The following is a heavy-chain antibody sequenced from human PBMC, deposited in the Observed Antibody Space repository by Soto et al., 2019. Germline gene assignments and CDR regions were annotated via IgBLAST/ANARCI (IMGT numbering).Heavy chain of an antibody. V-gene: IGHV3-21*01. D-gene: IGHD3-10*01. CDR3: ARDYGSGSYYKAQGWFDP. CDR2: ISSSSSYI. CDR1: GFTFSSYS. J-gene: IGHJ5*02. Sequence: VGSLTLSCAASGFTFSSYSMNWVRQAPGKGLEWVSSISSSSSYIYYADSVKGRFTISRDNAKNSLYLQMNSLRAEDTAVYYCARDYGSGSYYKAQGWFDPWGQGTLVTVS.